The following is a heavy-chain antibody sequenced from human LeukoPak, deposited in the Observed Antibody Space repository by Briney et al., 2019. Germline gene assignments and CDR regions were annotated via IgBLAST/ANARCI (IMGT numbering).Heavy chain of an antibody. CDR3: AKDSLLSPLSDY. Sequence: PGGSLRLSCAASGFTFSSYAMHWVRQAPGKGLEWVAVISYDGSNKYYADSVKGRFTISRDNAKNSLYLQMNSLRAEDTAVYYCAKDSLLSPLSDYWGQGTLVTVSS. CDR1: GFTFSSYA. V-gene: IGHV3-30-3*01. CDR2: ISYDGSNK. J-gene: IGHJ4*02. D-gene: IGHD3-16*02.